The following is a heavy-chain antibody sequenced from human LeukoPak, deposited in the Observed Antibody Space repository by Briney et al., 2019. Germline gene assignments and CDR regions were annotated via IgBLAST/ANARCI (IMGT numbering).Heavy chain of an antibody. CDR1: GYTFTSYD. CDR3: ARITVGSGSYYNVLMPYYYYYMDV. V-gene: IGHV1-8*03. CDR2: MNPNSGNT. Sequence: ASVKVSCKASGYTFTSYDINWVRQATGQGLEWMGWMNPNSGNTGYAQKFQGRVTITRNTSISTAYMELSSLRSEDTAVYYCARITVGSGSYYNVLMPYYYYYMDVWGKGTTVTVSS. J-gene: IGHJ6*03. D-gene: IGHD3-10*01.